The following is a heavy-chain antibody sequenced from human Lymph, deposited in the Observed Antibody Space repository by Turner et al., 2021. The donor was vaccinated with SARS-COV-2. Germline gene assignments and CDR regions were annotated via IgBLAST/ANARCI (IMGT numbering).Heavy chain of an antibody. D-gene: IGHD2-21*02. CDR1: GFTFSSYA. Sequence: VQLLESGGGLVQPGGSLRLSCAASGFTFSSYAMSWVRQAPGKGLEWIGSIYYSGSTYYNPSLKSRVTISVDTSKNQFSLKLSSVTAADTAMYYCAGLIVVVTEHVLGSGAFDIWGQGTMVAISS. CDR2: IYYSGST. J-gene: IGHJ3*02. V-gene: IGHV4-59*05. CDR3: AGLIVVVTEHVLGSGAFDI.